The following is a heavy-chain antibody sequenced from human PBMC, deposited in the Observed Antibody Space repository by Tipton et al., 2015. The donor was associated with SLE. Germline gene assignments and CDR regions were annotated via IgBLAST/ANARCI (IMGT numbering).Heavy chain of an antibody. Sequence: LRLSCTVSGGSISSSSYYWGWIRQPPGKGLEWIGKIYYSGSTYYNPSLKSRVTISVDTSKNQFSLKLSSVTAADTAVYYCARVAGWIEDAFDIWGQGTMVTVSS. J-gene: IGHJ3*02. V-gene: IGHV4-39*07. D-gene: IGHD2-2*03. CDR3: ARVAGWIEDAFDI. CDR2: IYYSGST. CDR1: GGSISSSSYY.